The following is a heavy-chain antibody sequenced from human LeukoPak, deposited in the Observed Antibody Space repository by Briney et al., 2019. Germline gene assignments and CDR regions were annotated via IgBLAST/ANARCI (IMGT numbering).Heavy chain of an antibody. D-gene: IGHD6-13*01. CDR3: ASTMAAAGFYYFDY. CDR1: GGSISSYY. V-gene: IGHV4-59*01. Sequence: SETLSLTCTVSGGSISSYYWSWIRQPPGKGLEWIAYIYYSGSTNYNPSLKSRVTISVDTSRNQFSLKLTSVTAADTALYYCASTMAAAGFYYFDYWGQGTLVTVSS. CDR2: IYYSGST. J-gene: IGHJ4*02.